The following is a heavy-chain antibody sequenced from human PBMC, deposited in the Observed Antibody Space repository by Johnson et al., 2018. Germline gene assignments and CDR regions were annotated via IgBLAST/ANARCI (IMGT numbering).Heavy chain of an antibody. CDR1: GFTFSSYA. J-gene: IGHJ3*02. D-gene: IGHD2-21*01. V-gene: IGHV3-30*09. CDR2: ISEDGTKI. CDR3: VRGLGVITDRYKGLDAFDI. Sequence: QVQLVETGGGVVQPGRSLRLSCAASGFTFSSYAMHWVRQAPGKGLEWLAIISEDGTKIYYADSVKGRFAISRDGYKSRLYRQMNSLSAEDTALYDCVRGLGVITDRYKGLDAFDIWGQGTVVTASS.